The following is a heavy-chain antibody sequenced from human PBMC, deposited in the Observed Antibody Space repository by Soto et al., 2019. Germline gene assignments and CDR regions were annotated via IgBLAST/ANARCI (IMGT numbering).Heavy chain of an antibody. CDR2: ISGSGGST. CDR1: GFTFSSYA. V-gene: IGHV3-23*01. J-gene: IGHJ4*02. D-gene: IGHD2-2*01. CDR3: AKDGTRYCSSTSCNFDY. Sequence: GGSLGLSCAASGFTFSSYAMSWVRQAPGKGLEWVSGISGSGGSTYYADSVKGRFTISRDNSNNTLYLQMNSLRAEDTAVYFCAKDGTRYCSSTSCNFDYWGRGT.